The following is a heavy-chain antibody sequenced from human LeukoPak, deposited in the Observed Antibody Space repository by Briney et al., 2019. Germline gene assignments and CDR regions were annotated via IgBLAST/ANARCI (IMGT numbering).Heavy chain of an antibody. V-gene: IGHV4-4*02. D-gene: IGHD4-17*01. CDR1: PDSTTSNF. J-gene: IGHJ4*02. CDR2: IHRSGST. CDR3: ARSSSTLPTDYFDY. Sequence: PSETLSLTCTVSPDSTTSNFWSWVRQPPGKGLEWIGEIHRSGSTNYNPSLQSRVTISIDRSKNQFSLKLSSVTAADTAVYYCARSSSTLPTDYFDYWGQGTLVTVSS.